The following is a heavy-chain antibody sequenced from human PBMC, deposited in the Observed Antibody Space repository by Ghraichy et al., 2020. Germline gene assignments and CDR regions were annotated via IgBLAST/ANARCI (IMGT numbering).Heavy chain of an antibody. V-gene: IGHV4-59*08. D-gene: IGHD6-19*01. J-gene: IGHJ5*02. CDR1: GGSISSDY. CDR3: ARHGSSGWYPGVWDL. CDR2: IYYSAST. Sequence: SETLSLTCTVSGGSISSDYWSWIRQPPGKGLEWIGYIYYSASTNYNPSLKSRVTISVDTSKNQFSLKLSSVTAADTAVYYCARHGSSGWYPGVWDLWGQGTLVTVSS.